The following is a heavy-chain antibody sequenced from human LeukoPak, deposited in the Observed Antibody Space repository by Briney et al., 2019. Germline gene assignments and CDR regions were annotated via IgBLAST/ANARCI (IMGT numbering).Heavy chain of an antibody. Sequence: ASVKVSCKASGYTFTSYALNWVRQAPGQGLEWMGWINTSTGNPTYAQGFTGRFVFSLDTSVSTAYLQISSLKSEDTAVYYCAKDRPTRIFDFWGQGTLVTVSS. CDR2: INTSTGNP. CDR1: GYTFTSYA. CDR3: AKDRPTRIFDF. D-gene: IGHD1-14*01. J-gene: IGHJ4*02. V-gene: IGHV7-4-1*02.